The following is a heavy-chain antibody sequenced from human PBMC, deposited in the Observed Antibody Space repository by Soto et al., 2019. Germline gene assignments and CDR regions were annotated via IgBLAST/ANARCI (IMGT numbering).Heavy chain of an antibody. Sequence: TSETLSLTCDVSGDSLTNNHWWSWVRQAPGKGLEWIGEIWHTGRPNYNPSLKSRVAISIDKSKNQFSLKLSSVTAADTAVYYCARVRVKEHYYDSSGYYYVLGWFDPWGQGTLVTVSS. CDR2: IWHTGRP. CDR3: ARVRVKEHYYDSSGYYYVLGWFDP. D-gene: IGHD3-22*01. CDR1: GDSLTNNHW. V-gene: IGHV4-4*02. J-gene: IGHJ5*02.